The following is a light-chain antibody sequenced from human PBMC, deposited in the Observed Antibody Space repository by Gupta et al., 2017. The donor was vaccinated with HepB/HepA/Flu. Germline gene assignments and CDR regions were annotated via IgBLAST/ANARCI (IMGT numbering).Light chain of an antibody. CDR3: SSYARSSTWV. J-gene: IGLJ2*01. CDR1: SSDVGSYNL. V-gene: IGLV2-23*02. CDR2: DVS. Sequence: QSALTQPASVSGSPGQSITISCTGTSSDVGSYNLVSWYQQHPGKAPKLMFYDVSKRPSGVSNLFSASKSGTTALLTISGLQAEDDAYYYCSSYARSSTWVFGGGTKLTVL.